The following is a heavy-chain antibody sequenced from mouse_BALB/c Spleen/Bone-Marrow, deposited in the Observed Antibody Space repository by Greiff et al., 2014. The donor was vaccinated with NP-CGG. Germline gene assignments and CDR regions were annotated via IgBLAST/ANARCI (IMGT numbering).Heavy chain of an antibody. V-gene: IGHV1S130*01. CDR1: GFTFTSSW. J-gene: IGHJ1*01. CDR2: IHPNSGNT. Sequence: QVQLQQPGSVLVRPGTSVNLSCKAPGFTFTSSWMHWAKQRPGQGLEWIGDIHPNSGNTYYNEKFKGKATLTVDSSSSTAYVDLSSLTSEDSAVYFCARSYRFWYFDVWGAGTTVTVSS. CDR3: ARSYRFWYFDV. D-gene: IGHD2-14*01.